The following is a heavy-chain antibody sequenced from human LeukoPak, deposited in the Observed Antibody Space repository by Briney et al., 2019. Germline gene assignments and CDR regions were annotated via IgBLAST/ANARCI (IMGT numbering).Heavy chain of an antibody. CDR1: GFTFDDYA. J-gene: IGHJ4*02. D-gene: IGHD2-2*01. CDR3: AKAAIRYATRWNNFDY. Sequence: GGSLRLSCAASGFTFDDYAMHWVRHAPGKGLEWVSLISWDGGNIYYADSMKGRFTISRDNSTNSLYLQMNSLRAEDSAFYYCAKAAIRYATRWNNFDYWGQGTLVTVSS. CDR2: ISWDGGNI. V-gene: IGHV3-43D*03.